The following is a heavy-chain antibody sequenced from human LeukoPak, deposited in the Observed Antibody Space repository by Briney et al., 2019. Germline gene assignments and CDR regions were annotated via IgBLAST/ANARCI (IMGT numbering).Heavy chain of an antibody. CDR2: IIPILGIA. CDR3: ARGLMITFGGVIVAPEDY. Sequence: SVKVSCKASGGTFSSYAISWVRQAPGQGLEWMGRIIPILGIANYAQKFQGRVTVTADKSTSTAYMGLSSLRSEDTAVYYCARGLMITFGGVIVAPEDYWGQGTLVTVSS. V-gene: IGHV1-69*04. D-gene: IGHD3-16*02. J-gene: IGHJ4*02. CDR1: GGTFSSYA.